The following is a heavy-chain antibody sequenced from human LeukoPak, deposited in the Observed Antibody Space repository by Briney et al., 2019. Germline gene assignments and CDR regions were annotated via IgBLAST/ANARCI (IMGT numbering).Heavy chain of an antibody. CDR3: ARVSPNTVTTLQYFDY. Sequence: SETLSLTCTVSGGSISSSSYYWGWIRQPPGKGLEWIGSIYYSGSTYYNPSLKSRVTISVDTSKNQFSLKLSSVTAADTAVYYCARVSPNTVTTLQYFDYWGQGTLVTVSS. CDR2: IYYSGST. CDR1: GGSISSSSYY. J-gene: IGHJ4*02. D-gene: IGHD4-17*01. V-gene: IGHV4-39*01.